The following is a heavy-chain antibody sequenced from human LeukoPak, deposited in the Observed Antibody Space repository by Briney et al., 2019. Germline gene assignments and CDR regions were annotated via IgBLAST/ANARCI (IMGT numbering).Heavy chain of an antibody. CDR2: IYYSGST. J-gene: IGHJ4*02. V-gene: IGHV4-59*01. CDR1: GGSISSYY. CDR3: AREEALGSGSFDY. Sequence: SETLSLPCTVSGGSISSYYWRWIPQPPGKGLEWIGYIYYSGSTNYNPSLKSRVTISVDTSKNQFSLKLSSVTAADTAVYYCAREEALGSGSFDYWGQGTLVTVSS. D-gene: IGHD1-26*01.